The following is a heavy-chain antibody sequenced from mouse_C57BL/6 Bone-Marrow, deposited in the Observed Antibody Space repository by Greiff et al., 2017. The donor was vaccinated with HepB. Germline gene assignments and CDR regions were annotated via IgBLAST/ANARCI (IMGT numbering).Heavy chain of an antibody. CDR2: INPYNGGT. J-gene: IGHJ4*01. D-gene: IGHD2-1*01. CDR1: GYTLTDYY. CDR3: ARSGYYGNYCAMDY. V-gene: IGHV1-19*01. Sequence: VQLQQSGPVLVKPGASVKMSCKASGYTLTDYYMNWVKQSHGKSLEWIGVINPYNGGTSYNQKFKGKATLTVDKSSSTAYMELNSLTSEDSAVYYCARSGYYGNYCAMDYWGQGTSGTVSS.